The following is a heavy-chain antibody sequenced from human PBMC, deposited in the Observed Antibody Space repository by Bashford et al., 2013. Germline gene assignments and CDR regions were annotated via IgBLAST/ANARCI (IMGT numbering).Heavy chain of an antibody. CDR1: GFTFSSYA. V-gene: IGHV3-23*01. CDR2: ITGSGT. Sequence: GGSLRLSCEASGFTFSSYAMNWVRQAPGKGLEWVSRITGSGTFYADSLQGRFTISRDNSKNTLYLQIHSLRPDDTAVYFCAKEHTEFSSGWYYRHWGQGSLVTVSS. J-gene: IGHJ4*02. CDR3: AKEHTEFSSGWYYRH. D-gene: IGHD6-19*01.